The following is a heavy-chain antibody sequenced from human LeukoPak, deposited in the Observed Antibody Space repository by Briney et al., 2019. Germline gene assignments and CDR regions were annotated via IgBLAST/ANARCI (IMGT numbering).Heavy chain of an antibody. V-gene: IGHV4-59*01. CDR1: GGSISSYY. J-gene: IGHJ6*03. Sequence: SETLSLTCTVSGGSISSYYWSWIRQPPGKALERIGYIYYSGSTNYNPSLKSRVTISVDTSKSQFSLKLSSVTAADTAVYYCARLTNMEKDVTPTYYMDVWGKGTTVTVSS. CDR3: ARLTNMEKDVTPTYYMDV. CDR2: IYYSGST. D-gene: IGHD2-8*01.